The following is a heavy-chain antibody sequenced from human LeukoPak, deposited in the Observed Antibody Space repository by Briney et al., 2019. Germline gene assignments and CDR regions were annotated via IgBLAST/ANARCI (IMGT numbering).Heavy chain of an antibody. CDR1: GFTFSSYA. Sequence: GGSLRLSCAATGFTFSSYAMSWVRQAPGKGLEWVSAISGSGGSTYYADSVKGRFTISRDNSKNTLYPQMNSLRAEDTAVYYCARDHGVAGYSYGHHFDYWGQGTLVTVSS. J-gene: IGHJ4*02. CDR2: ISGSGGST. CDR3: ARDHGVAGYSYGHHFDY. D-gene: IGHD5-18*01. V-gene: IGHV3-23*01.